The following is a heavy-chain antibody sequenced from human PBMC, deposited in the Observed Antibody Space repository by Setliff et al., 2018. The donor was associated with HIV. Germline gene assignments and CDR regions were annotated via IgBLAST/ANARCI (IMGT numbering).Heavy chain of an antibody. V-gene: IGHV4-39*07. CDR2: IYYSGST. CDR1: GGSISSGSYY. CDR3: ARRFLEWFPPSYFYYYMDV. D-gene: IGHD3-3*01. J-gene: IGHJ6*03. Sequence: SETLSLTCTVSGGSISSGSYYWSWIRQPPGKGLEWIGSIYYSGSTNYNPSLKSRVTISVDKSKNQFSLKLSSVAAADTAVYYCARRFLEWFPPSYFYYYMDVWGKGTTVTVSS.